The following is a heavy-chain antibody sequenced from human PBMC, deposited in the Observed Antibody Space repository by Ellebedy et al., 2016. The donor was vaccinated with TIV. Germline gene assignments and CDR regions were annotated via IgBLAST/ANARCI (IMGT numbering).Heavy chain of an antibody. CDR1: GGTFGTSA. CDR2: VIPLLGTV. Sequence: SVKVSXKASGGTFGTSAINWVRQAPGQGLEWMGGVIPLLGTVHYAQEFQDRVTITADDSTGTAYLDLHSLKSDDTAVYFCGGAFLEPTAVDLWGQGTQVTVSS. D-gene: IGHD3-3*02. V-gene: IGHV1-69*13. J-gene: IGHJ5*02. CDR3: GGAFLEPTAVDL.